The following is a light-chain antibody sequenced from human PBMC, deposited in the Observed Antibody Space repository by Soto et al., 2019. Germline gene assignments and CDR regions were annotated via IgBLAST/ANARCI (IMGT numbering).Light chain of an antibody. CDR3: QQYNNWPT. Sequence: EIVMTQVPASLCVPVGEGATVSCRASESGSSNSACYQQTPGHAPRLVNYGASTRATGIPARFSGSGSGTEFTLTINSLQSEDFADYFCQQYNNWPTCGQGTKVDIK. J-gene: IGKJ1*01. CDR2: GAS. CDR1: ESGSSN. V-gene: IGKV3-15*01.